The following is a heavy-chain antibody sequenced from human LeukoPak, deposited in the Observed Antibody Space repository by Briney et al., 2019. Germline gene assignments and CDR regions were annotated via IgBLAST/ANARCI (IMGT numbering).Heavy chain of an antibody. CDR3: ARDGGRFSFGFGY. V-gene: IGHV1-24*01. Sequence: ASVKVSCKVSGYTLSELSIHWVRQAPGKGLEWMGGFAPEDGETIYAQKFQGGVTMTEDTSTDTAYMELSSLRSEDTAVLYCARDGGRFSFGFGYWGQGTLVTVSS. CDR1: GYTLSELS. CDR2: FAPEDGET. D-gene: IGHD5-18*01. J-gene: IGHJ4*02.